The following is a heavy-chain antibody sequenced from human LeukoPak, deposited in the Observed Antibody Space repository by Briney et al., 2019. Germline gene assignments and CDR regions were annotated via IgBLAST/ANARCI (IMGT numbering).Heavy chain of an antibody. CDR2: ISGDGVST. CDR3: ARDSGKFDY. CDR1: GLTHSSYE. J-gene: IGHJ4*02. V-gene: IGHV3-43*02. Sequence: GGPLSLPCTRSGLTHSSYEMKWVRQAPGKGLELISLISGDGVSTFYAGSVKGRFSISKDNSKKSLYLEMNSLRTEDAAMYYSARDSGKFDYWGQGTLVAVSS.